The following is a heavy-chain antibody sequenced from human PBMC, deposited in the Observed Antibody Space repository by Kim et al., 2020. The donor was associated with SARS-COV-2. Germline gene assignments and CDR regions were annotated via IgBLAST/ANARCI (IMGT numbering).Heavy chain of an antibody. CDR3: ARRGGDYGMDV. D-gene: IGHD2-15*01. Sequence: RSSPSSQGQVTISVDNSISTAYLQWGSLKAADTAMYYCARRGGDYGMDVWGQGTTVTVSS. V-gene: IGHV5-51*01. J-gene: IGHJ6*02.